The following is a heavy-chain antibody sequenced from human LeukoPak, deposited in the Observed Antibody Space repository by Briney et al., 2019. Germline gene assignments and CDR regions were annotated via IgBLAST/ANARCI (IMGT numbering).Heavy chain of an antibody. J-gene: IGHJ4*02. CDR3: AKPNYDSSGYYPSPFDY. CDR1: GFTFSRYA. CDR2: ISYDGSNK. D-gene: IGHD3-22*01. V-gene: IGHV3-30*18. Sequence: GGSLRLSCAASGFTFSRYAMHWVRQAPGKGLEWVAVISYDGSNKYYADSVKGRFTISRDNSKNTLYLQMNSLRAEDTAVYYCAKPNYDSSGYYPSPFDYWGQGTLVTVSS.